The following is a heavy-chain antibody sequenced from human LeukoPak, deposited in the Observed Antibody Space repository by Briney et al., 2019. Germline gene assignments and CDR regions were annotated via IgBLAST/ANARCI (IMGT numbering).Heavy chain of an antibody. D-gene: IGHD3-22*01. CDR1: GGSISSSSYY. CDR2: IYHSGST. Sequence: SETLSLTCTVSGGSISSSSYYWGWIRQPPGKGLEWIGSIYHSGSTYYNPSLKSRVTIFVDTSKNQFSLNLSSVTAADTAVYYCARHSRYCYDSSGYDYWGQGTLVTVSS. V-gene: IGHV4-39*01. CDR3: ARHSRYCYDSSGYDY. J-gene: IGHJ4*02.